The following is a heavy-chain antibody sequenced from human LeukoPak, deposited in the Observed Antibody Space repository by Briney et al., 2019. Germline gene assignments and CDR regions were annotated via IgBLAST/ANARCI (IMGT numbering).Heavy chain of an antibody. CDR2: ISGSGGST. Sequence: GGSLRLSCAASGFTFSSYAMSWVRQAPGKGLEWVSAISGSGGSTYYADSVKGRFTISRDNSKNTLYLQMNSLRAEDTAVYYCAKDRNSGSYYAPRALDAFDIWGQGTMVTVSS. J-gene: IGHJ3*02. V-gene: IGHV3-23*01. CDR3: AKDRNSGSYYAPRALDAFDI. D-gene: IGHD1-26*01. CDR1: GFTFSSYA.